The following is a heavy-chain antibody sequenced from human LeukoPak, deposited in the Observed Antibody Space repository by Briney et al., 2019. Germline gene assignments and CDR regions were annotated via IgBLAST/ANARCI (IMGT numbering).Heavy chain of an antibody. V-gene: IGHV4-38-2*02. CDR1: GYSISSGYY. Sequence: SETLSLTCTVSGYSISSGYYWGWIRQPPGKGLEWIGSIYHSGSTYYNPSLKSRVTISVDTSKNQFSLKLSSVTAADTAVYYCAKGSSSNSWYFDYWGQGTLVTVSS. D-gene: IGHD6-13*01. J-gene: IGHJ4*02. CDR2: IYHSGST. CDR3: AKGSSSNSWYFDY.